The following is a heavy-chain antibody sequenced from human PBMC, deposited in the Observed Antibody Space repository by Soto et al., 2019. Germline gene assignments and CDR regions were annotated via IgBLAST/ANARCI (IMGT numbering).Heavy chain of an antibody. CDR1: GGSISSGDYY. CDR3: ARVGGFGATTIDY. J-gene: IGHJ4*02. CDR2: IYYSGST. Sequence: QVQLQESGPGLVKPSQTLSLTCTVSGGSISSGDYYWSWIRQPPGKGLEWIGYIYYSGSTYYNPSLRSRVTISVDTSKNQFSLKLSSVSAADTAVYYCARVGGFGATTIDYWGQGTLVTVSS. D-gene: IGHD3-10*01. V-gene: IGHV4-30-4*01.